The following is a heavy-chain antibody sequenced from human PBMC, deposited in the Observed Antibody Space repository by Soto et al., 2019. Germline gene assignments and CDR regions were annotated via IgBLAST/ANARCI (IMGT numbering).Heavy chain of an antibody. J-gene: IGHJ4*02. D-gene: IGHD3-3*01. V-gene: IGHV3-7*01. Sequence: EVQLVESGGGLVQPGGSLRLSCAASGFTFSNYWMTWVRQAPGKGLEWVASIKSYGSEKQYGDSVKGRFTISRDSAKNSLYLQMNTLRAEDTAFYYCARYEWGQGTLVIVSS. CDR2: IKSYGSEK. CDR1: GFTFSNYW. CDR3: ARYE.